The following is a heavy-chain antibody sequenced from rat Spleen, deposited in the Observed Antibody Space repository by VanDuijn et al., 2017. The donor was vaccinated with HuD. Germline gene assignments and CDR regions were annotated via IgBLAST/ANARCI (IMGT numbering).Heavy chain of an antibody. J-gene: IGHJ2*01. Sequence: EVQLVESDGGLVQPGRSLKLSCAASGFTFSSFPMAWVRQAPTKGLEWVATISTSGGSTYYRDSVKGRFTISRDNAKSTLYLQMDSLRSVDTATYYCARRGPGYFDYWGQGVMVTVSS. D-gene: IGHD1-4*01. V-gene: IGHV5-46*01. CDR1: GFTFSSFP. CDR2: ISTSGGST. CDR3: ARRGPGYFDY.